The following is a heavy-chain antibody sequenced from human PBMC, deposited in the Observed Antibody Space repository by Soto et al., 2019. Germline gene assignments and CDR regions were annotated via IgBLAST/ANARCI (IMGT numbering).Heavy chain of an antibody. CDR1: GYTFTSYA. CDR3: ARGLSRIRFGVVIISNNWFDP. V-gene: IGHV1-3*01. Sequence: RASVKVSCKASGYTFTSYAMHWVRQAPGQRLEWMGWINAGNGNTKYSQKFQGRVTITRDTSASTAYMELSSLRSEDTAVYYCARGLSRIRFGVVIISNNWFDPWGQGTLVTVSS. D-gene: IGHD3-3*01. CDR2: INAGNGNT. J-gene: IGHJ5*02.